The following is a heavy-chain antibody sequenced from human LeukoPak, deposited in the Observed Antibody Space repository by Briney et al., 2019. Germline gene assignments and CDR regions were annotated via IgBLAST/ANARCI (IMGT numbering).Heavy chain of an antibody. J-gene: IGHJ4*02. CDR1: GFTFSGYA. Sequence: PGRSLRLSCAASGFTFSGYAMHWVRQAPGKGLEWVAVISYDGSNKYYADSVKGRFTISRDNFKNTLYLQMNSLRAEDTAVYYCARDGDWNDEFHFDYWGQGTLVTVSS. CDR2: ISYDGSNK. CDR3: ARDGDWNDEFHFDY. V-gene: IGHV3-30*04. D-gene: IGHD1-1*01.